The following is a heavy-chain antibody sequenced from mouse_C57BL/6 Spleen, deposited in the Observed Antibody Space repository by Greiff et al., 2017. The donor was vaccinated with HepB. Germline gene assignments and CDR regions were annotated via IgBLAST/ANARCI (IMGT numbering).Heavy chain of an antibody. CDR3: ARFDGYLAWFAY. D-gene: IGHD2-3*01. J-gene: IGHJ3*01. V-gene: IGHV1-55*01. CDR1: GYTFTSYW. CDR2: IYPGSGST. Sequence: QVQLQQPGAELVKPGASVKMSCKASGYTFTSYWITWVKQRPGQGLEWIGDIYPGSGSTNYNEKFKSKATLTVDTSSSTAYMQLSSLTSEDSAVYYCARFDGYLAWFAYWGQVTLVTVSA.